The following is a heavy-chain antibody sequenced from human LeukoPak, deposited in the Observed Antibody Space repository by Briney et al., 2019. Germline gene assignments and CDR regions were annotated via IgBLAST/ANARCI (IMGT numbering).Heavy chain of an antibody. CDR3: ARVGGYYTGWFDP. V-gene: IGHV4-4*02. D-gene: IGHD3-3*01. CDR2: IYHSGST. CDR1: GGSISSSNW. J-gene: IGHJ5*02. Sequence: SETLSLTCAVSGGSISSSNWWSWVRQPPGKGLEWIGEIYHSGSTNYNPSLKSRVTISVDKSKNQFSLKLSSVTAADTAVYYCARVGGYYTGWFDPWGQGTLVTVSS.